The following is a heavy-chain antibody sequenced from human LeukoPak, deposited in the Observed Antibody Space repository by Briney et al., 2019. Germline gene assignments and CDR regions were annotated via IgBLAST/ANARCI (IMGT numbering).Heavy chain of an antibody. V-gene: IGHV4-59*06. CDR1: GGSISSYY. J-gene: IGHJ5*02. D-gene: IGHD6-19*01. Sequence: SETLSLTCTVSGGSISSYYWSWIRQHPGKGLEWIGYIYYSGNTYFHPSPKSRVTISVDTSKNQFSLNLSSVTAADTAVYYCARRGIAVAGTLRNWFDPWGQGTLVTVSS. CDR2: IYYSGNT. CDR3: ARRGIAVAGTLRNWFDP.